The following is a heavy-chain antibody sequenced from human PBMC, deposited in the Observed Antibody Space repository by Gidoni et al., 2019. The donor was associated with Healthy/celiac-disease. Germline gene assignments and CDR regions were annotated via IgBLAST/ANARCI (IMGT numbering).Heavy chain of an antibody. D-gene: IGHD2-15*01. V-gene: IGHV4-39*01. CDR1: GGSISSSSYY. CDR3: ARRNLLLNGMDV. CDR2: IYYSGST. Sequence: QLQLPESGPGLVKPSETLSLTCTVSGGSISSSSYYWGWIRQPPGKGLEWIGSIYYSGSTYYNPSLKSRVTISVDTSKNQFSLKLSSVTAADTAVYYCARRNLLLNGMDVWGQGTTVTVSS. J-gene: IGHJ6*02.